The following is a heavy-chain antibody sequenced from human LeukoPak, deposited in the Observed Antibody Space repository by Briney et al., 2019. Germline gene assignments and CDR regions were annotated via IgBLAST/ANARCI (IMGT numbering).Heavy chain of an antibody. CDR3: ARGFSRYYDFGDYYYMDV. J-gene: IGHJ6*03. Sequence: PSETLPLTCAVYGGSFSGYYWSWIRQPPGKGLEWIGEINHSGSTNYNPSLKSRVTISVDTSKNQFSLKLSSVTAADTAVYYCARGFSRYYDFGDYYYMDVWGKGTTVTVSS. V-gene: IGHV4-34*01. CDR2: INHSGST. D-gene: IGHD3-3*01. CDR1: GGSFSGYY.